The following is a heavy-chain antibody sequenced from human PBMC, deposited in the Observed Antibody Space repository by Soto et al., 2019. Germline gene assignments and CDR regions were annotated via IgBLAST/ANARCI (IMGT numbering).Heavy chain of an antibody. Sequence: QVQLQQWGAGLLKPSETLSLTCAVYGGSFSGYYWSWIRQPPGKGLEWIGEINPSGSTNYTPSRKSRVTMSGDTPKNQFSLKLTSVTAADTAGYYCARGRDGGAANWGQGTLVTVSS. CDR1: GGSFSGYY. CDR2: INPSGST. CDR3: ARGRDGGAAN. V-gene: IGHV4-34*01. D-gene: IGHD4-17*01. J-gene: IGHJ4*02.